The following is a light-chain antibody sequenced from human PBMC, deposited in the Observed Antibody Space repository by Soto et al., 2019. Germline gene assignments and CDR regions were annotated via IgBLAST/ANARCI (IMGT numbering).Light chain of an antibody. CDR3: AAWDDSLNGPL. V-gene: IGLV2-11*01. CDR2: DVT. Sequence: QSALTQPRSVSGSPGQSVTISCTGTSTDVGGYNHVSWYQQYPGKAPKAMIYDVTKRPSGVSDRFSGSKSGNTASLAVNGLQSGDEADYYCAAWDDSLNGPLFGGGTKVTVL. CDR1: STDVGGYNH. J-gene: IGLJ3*02.